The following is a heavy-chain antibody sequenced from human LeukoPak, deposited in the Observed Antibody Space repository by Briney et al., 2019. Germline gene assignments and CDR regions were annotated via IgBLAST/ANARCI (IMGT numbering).Heavy chain of an antibody. CDR3: AREPRYSSGWYD. J-gene: IGHJ4*02. Sequence: GGSLRLSCAASGFTFSSYSMSWVRQAPGKGLEWVSVIYSGGSTYYADSVKGRFTISRHNSKNTLYLQMNSLRAEDTAVYYCAREPRYSSGWYDWGQGTLVTVSS. CDR2: IYSGGST. CDR1: GFTFSSYS. V-gene: IGHV3-53*04. D-gene: IGHD6-19*01.